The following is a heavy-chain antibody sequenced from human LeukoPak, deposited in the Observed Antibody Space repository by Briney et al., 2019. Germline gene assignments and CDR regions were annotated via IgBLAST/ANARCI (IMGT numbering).Heavy chain of an antibody. CDR3: ARVSAWFGEFKLHAFDI. D-gene: IGHD3-10*01. Sequence: GASVKVSCKASGYIFIDYYMHWVRQAPGQELGWMGRINPNSGGTNYAQKFQGRVTMTRDTSISTAYMELSRLRSDDTAVYYCARVSAWFGEFKLHAFDIWGQGTMVTVSS. V-gene: IGHV1-2*06. J-gene: IGHJ3*02. CDR2: INPNSGGT. CDR1: GYIFIDYY.